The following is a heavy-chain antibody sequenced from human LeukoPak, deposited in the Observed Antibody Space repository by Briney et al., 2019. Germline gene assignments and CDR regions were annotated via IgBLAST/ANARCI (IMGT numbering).Heavy chain of an antibody. J-gene: IGHJ4*02. CDR2: VNRDGSEK. D-gene: IGHD4-23*01. Sequence: GGSLRLSCTASGFTFGDYGMSWFRQAPGKGLEWVANVNRDGSEKYYVDSVKGRFTISRDNAKNSLYLQMNSLRAEDTAVYYCARPNGGNSYYFDYWGQGTLVTVSS. CDR1: GFTFGDYG. CDR3: ARPNGGNSYYFDY. V-gene: IGHV3-7*02.